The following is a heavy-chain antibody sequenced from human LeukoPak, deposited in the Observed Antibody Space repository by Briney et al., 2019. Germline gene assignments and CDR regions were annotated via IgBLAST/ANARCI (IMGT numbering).Heavy chain of an antibody. Sequence: GGSLRLSCAASGFTLSSYAMSWVRQAPGKGLEWVSGINWNGGSTGYADSVKGRFTISRDNAKNSLYLQMNSLRAEDTALYYCASHSYSSSFGAFDIWGQGTMVTVSS. V-gene: IGHV3-20*04. CDR3: ASHSYSSSFGAFDI. J-gene: IGHJ3*02. CDR1: GFTLSSYA. CDR2: INWNGGST. D-gene: IGHD6-13*01.